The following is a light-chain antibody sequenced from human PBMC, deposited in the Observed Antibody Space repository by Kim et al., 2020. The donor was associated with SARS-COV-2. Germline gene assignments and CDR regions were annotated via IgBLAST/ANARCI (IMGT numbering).Light chain of an antibody. V-gene: IGLV3-1*01. J-gene: IGLJ2*01. Sequence: VAPGQTARITCSGNNLGDKYVCWYKQKPGQSPVLFIYQDTVPPSEIPERFSGSSSGNTATLTISGTQAVDEADYYCQAWDSHAVIFGGGTQLTVL. CDR1: NLGDKY. CDR3: QAWDSHAVI. CDR2: QDT.